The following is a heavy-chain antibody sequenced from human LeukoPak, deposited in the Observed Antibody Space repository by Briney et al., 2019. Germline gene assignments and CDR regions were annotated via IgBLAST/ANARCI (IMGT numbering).Heavy chain of an antibody. D-gene: IGHD3-22*01. CDR2: IIPIFGTA. V-gene: IGHV1-69*13. CDR3: ARDYYDSSGYYPREVGWFDP. J-gene: IGHJ5*02. CDR1: GGTFSSYA. Sequence: ASVKVSCKASGGTFSSYAISWVRQAPGQGLEWMGGIIPIFGTANYAQKFQGRVTITADESTSTAYMELSSLRSEDTAVYYCARDYYDSSGYYPREVGWFDPWGQGTLVTVSS.